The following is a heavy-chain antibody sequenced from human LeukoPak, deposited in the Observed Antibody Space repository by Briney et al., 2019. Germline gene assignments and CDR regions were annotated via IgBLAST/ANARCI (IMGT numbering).Heavy chain of an antibody. J-gene: IGHJ4*02. CDR1: DYSISSGYY. D-gene: IGHD2-15*01. V-gene: IGHV4-38-2*02. CDR3: ARDTRTAQGFDY. CDR2: IFQSGHT. Sequence: PSETLSLTCTVSDYSISSGYYWGWIRQPPGKGLEWTGSIFQSGHTYYSLSLKSRVTISVDTSNNRFSLSLSAVTAADTAIYYCARDTRTAQGFDYWGQGILVTVSS.